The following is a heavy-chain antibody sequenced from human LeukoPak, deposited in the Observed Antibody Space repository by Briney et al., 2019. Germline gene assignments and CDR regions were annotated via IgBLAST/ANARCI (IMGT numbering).Heavy chain of an antibody. D-gene: IGHD5-24*01. CDR2: IIPIFGTA. CDR1: GGTLSSYA. V-gene: IGHV1-69*05. CDR3: ARDLGDGYRAVDAFDI. J-gene: IGHJ3*02. Sequence: SVKVSCKASGGTLSSYAISWVRQAPGQGLEWMGGIIPIFGTANYAQKFQGRVTITTDESTSTAYMELSSLTSEDTAVYYCARDLGDGYRAVDAFDIWGQGTMVTVSS.